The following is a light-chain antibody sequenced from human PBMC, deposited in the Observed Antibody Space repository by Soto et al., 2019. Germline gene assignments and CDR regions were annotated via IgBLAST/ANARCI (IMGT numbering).Light chain of an antibody. CDR1: SSDVGGYNY. Sequence: QAALTHPPSASGSPGQSVTISYTGTSSDVGGYNYVSWYQQYPGKVPKLMVYEVNKRPSGVPDRFSGSKSGNTASLTVSGLQAEDEADYYCTSYAGGNNVFGSGTKLTVL. CDR2: EVN. CDR3: TSYAGGNNV. J-gene: IGLJ1*01. V-gene: IGLV2-8*01.